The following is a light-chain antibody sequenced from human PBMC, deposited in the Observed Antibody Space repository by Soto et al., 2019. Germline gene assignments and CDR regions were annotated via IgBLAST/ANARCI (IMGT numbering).Light chain of an antibody. CDR2: DVS. J-gene: IGLJ2*01. CDR3: SSYTINRVGV. Sequence: QSVLTQPASVSGSPGQSITISCTGTDSDVGGYNYVSWYQHHPGNAPKVMIYDVSNRPSGVSNRFSGSKSGNTASLIISGLQAEDEADYYCSSYTINRVGVFGGGTKLTVL. CDR1: DSDVGGYNY. V-gene: IGLV2-14*03.